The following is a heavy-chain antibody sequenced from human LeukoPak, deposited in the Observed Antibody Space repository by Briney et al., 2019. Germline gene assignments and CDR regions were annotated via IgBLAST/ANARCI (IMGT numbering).Heavy chain of an antibody. D-gene: IGHD3-22*01. CDR3: AKAICLDYYDSSEDAFDI. J-gene: IGHJ3*02. V-gene: IGHV3-23*01. Sequence: GGSLRLSCAASGFTFSSYSMNWVRQAPGKGLEWVSAISGSGGSTYYADSVKGRFTISRDNSKNTLYLQMNSLRAEDTAVYYCAKAICLDYYDSSEDAFDIWGQGTMVTVSS. CDR2: ISGSGGST. CDR1: GFTFSSYS.